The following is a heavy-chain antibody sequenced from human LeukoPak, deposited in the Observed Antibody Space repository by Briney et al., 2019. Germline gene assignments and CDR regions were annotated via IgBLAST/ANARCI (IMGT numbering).Heavy chain of an antibody. CDR2: IYYSGST. V-gene: IGHV4-59*01. CDR3: AREVRYYDSSGYYYGDYFDY. D-gene: IGHD3-22*01. J-gene: IGHJ4*02. CDR1: GGSISSYY. Sequence: SETLSLTCTVSGGSISSYYWSWIRQPPGKGLEWIGYIYYSGSTNYNPSLKSRVTISVDTSKNQFSLKLSSVTAADTAVYYCAREVRYYDSSGYYYGDYFDYRGQGTLVTVSS.